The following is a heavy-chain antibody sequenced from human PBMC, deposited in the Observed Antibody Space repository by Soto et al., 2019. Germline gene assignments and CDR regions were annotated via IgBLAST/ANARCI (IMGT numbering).Heavy chain of an antibody. J-gene: IGHJ6*01. CDR3: ASDVLSVGPRAKDADDG. V-gene: IGHV1-3*01. CDR2: INPNNGNT. D-gene: IGHD2-8*02. Sequence: QVQLVQSGAEVRKPGASVNISCRASGYTFSDHLINWVRQVPGQSLEWMGWINPNNGNTKYAQTFQGRVTISTHSSASIVDVEVSDRTSVDAAVLYCASDVLSVGPRAKDADDGWGHGT. CDR1: GYTFSDHL.